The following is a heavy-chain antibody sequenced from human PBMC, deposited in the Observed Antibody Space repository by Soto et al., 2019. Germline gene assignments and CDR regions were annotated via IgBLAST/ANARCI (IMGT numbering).Heavy chain of an antibody. Sequence: PSETLSLTCAVSGVSITTSSYYWGWVRLAPGKGLEWIGSIYNTGSTYYNPSLNTRVTISVDPSKNQFSLNLSSMTAAATSVYNCVRHAACISIRCFSGYFYLWGRCTLVTVSS. V-gene: IGHV4-39*01. CDR2: IYNTGST. CDR3: VRHAACISIRCFSGYFYL. J-gene: IGHJ2*01. D-gene: IGHD3-10*01. CDR1: GVSITTSSYY.